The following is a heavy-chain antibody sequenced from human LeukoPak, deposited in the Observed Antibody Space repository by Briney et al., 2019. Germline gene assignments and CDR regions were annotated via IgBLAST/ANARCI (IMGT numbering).Heavy chain of an antibody. CDR2: IYHSGST. CDR3: ARAVEECPTLGSSTSCYLCAFDI. D-gene: IGHD2-2*01. V-gene: IGHV4-30-2*01. Sequence: PSETLSLTCAVSGGSISSGGYSWSWIRQPPGKGLEWIGYIYHSGSTYYNPSLKSRVTISVDRSKNQFSLKLSSVTAADTAVYYCARAVEECPTLGSSTSCYLCAFDIWGQGTMVTVSS. CDR1: GGSISSGGYS. J-gene: IGHJ3*02.